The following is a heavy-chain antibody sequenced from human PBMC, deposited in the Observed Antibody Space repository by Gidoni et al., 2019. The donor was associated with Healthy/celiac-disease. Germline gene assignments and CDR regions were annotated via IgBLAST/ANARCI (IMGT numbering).Heavy chain of an antibody. CDR2: IQSKTDGGTT. V-gene: IGHV3-15*01. CDR3: TTDQDGSGSYSAFDY. CDR1: GVTFSNAG. D-gene: IGHD3-10*01. Sequence: EVQLGESGGGWGKTGGSRRLSGAACGVTFSNAGMSWVRQAPGKGLEWVGRIQSKTDGGTTDYAAPVKVRFTISSDDSKITLYLHMNSLKTEDTAVYYCTTDQDGSGSYSAFDYWGQGTLVTVSS. J-gene: IGHJ4*02.